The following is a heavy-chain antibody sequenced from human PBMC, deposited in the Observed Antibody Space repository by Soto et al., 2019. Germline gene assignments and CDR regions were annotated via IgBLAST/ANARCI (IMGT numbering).Heavy chain of an antibody. D-gene: IGHD3-3*01. Sequence: EVQLVESGGGLVKPGGSLRLSCAASGFTFSTAWMSWVRQAPGKGLEWVGRIKSKTDGGTTDYAAPVKGRFTISRDDSKNTLYLQMNSLKTEDTAVYYCTTSPCDFWRGYQDLKFDYWGQGTLVTVSS. CDR2: IKSKTDGGTT. J-gene: IGHJ4*02. CDR1: GFTFSTAW. CDR3: TTSPCDFWRGYQDLKFDY. V-gene: IGHV3-15*01.